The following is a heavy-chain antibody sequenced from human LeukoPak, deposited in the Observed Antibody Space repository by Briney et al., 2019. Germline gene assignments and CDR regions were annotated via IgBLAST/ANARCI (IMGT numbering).Heavy chain of an antibody. CDR3: ARDSYYYYYYMDV. V-gene: IGHV1-18*01. J-gene: IGHJ6*03. CDR2: ISAYNGNT. Sequence: ASVKVSCKASGYTFTSYGISWVRQAPGQGLEWMGWISAYNGNTNYAQKLQGRVTMTTDTSTSTACMELRSLRSDDTAVYYCARDSYYYYYYMDVWGKGTTVTVSS. CDR1: GYTFTSYG.